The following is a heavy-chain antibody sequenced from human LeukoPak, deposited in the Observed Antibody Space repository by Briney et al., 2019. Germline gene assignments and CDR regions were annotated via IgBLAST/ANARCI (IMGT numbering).Heavy chain of an antibody. V-gene: IGHV1-18*01. D-gene: IGHD2-15*01. J-gene: IGHJ3*02. CDR2: ISAYNGNT. CDR1: GYTFTSYG. Sequence: ASVKVSCKASGYTFTSYGISWVRQAPGQGFEWMGWISAYNGNTNYAQKLQGRVTMTTDTSTSTAYMELRSLRSEDTAVYYCARQGRDLFGYCSGGSCTSDAFDIWGQGTMVTVSS. CDR3: ARQGRDLFGYCSGGSCTSDAFDI.